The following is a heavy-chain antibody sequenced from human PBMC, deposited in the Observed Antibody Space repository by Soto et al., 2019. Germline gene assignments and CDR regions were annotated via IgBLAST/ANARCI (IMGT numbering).Heavy chain of an antibody. Sequence: LWESLRIYCRGAGDSFAGYWITWVRQKPGKGLEWMGRIDPSDSQTYYSPSFRGHVTISATKSITTVFLQWSSLRASDTAMYYCARQIYDSDTGPNFQYYFDSWGQGTPVTVSS. CDR3: ARQIYDSDTGPNFQYYFDS. CDR1: GDSFAGYW. J-gene: IGHJ4*02. V-gene: IGHV5-10-1*01. D-gene: IGHD3-22*01. CDR2: IDPSDSQT.